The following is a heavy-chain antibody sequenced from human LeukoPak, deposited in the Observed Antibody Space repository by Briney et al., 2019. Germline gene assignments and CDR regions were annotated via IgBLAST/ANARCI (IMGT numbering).Heavy chain of an antibody. CDR1: GFTFDDYA. CDR3: AKVSADLYGMDV. Sequence: PGRSLRLSCAASGFTFDDYAMHWVRQAPGKGLEWVSGISWNSGNIGYADSVKGRFTISRDNAKNSLYLQMNSLRAEDTALYYCAKVSADLYGMDVWGQGTTVTVSS. V-gene: IGHV3-9*01. CDR2: ISWNSGNI. J-gene: IGHJ6*02. D-gene: IGHD2-2*01.